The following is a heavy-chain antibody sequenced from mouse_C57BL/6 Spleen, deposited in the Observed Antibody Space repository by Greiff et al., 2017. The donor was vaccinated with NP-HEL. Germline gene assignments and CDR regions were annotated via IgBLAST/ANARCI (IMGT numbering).Heavy chain of an antibody. CDR2: INPNNGGT. CDR3: AGHYDYDPLFDY. D-gene: IGHD2-4*01. V-gene: IGHV1-26*01. CDR1: GYTFTDYY. Sequence: EVQLQQSGPELVKPGASVKISCKASGYTFTDYYMNWVKQSHGKSLEWIGDINPNNGGTSYNQKFKGKATLTVDKSSSTAYMELRSLTSEDSAVYYCAGHYDYDPLFDYWGQGTTLTVSS. J-gene: IGHJ2*01.